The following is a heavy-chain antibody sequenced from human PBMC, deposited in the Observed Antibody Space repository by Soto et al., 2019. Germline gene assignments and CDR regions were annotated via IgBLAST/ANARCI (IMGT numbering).Heavy chain of an antibody. J-gene: IGHJ4*02. CDR1: GYGFTTYG. Sequence: QVHLVQSGAEVKKRGASVKVSCKGSGYGFTTYGSTWVRQAPEQGLEWMAWISAHNGNTNYEQKLQGRVTVTRDTSTSTAYMELRSLRSDDTAVYYCARGRYGDYWGQGALVTVCS. V-gene: IGHV1-18*01. D-gene: IGHD1-1*01. CDR2: ISAHNGNT. CDR3: ARGRYGDY.